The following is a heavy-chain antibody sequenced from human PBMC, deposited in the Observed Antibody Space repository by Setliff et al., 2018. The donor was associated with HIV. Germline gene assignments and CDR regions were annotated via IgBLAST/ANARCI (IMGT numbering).Heavy chain of an antibody. CDR1: GHTFTNYD. J-gene: IGHJ4*02. D-gene: IGHD2-15*01. CDR3: ARDDPDCSGGSCPFDY. V-gene: IGHV1-8*01. Sequence: ASVKVSCKPPGHTFTNYDIHWMRRAPGQGLEWMGWMNPNSGVSGYALKFHDRVTMTRDTSITTLYMELSSLRSEDTAVYYCARDDPDCSGGSCPFDYWGQGTLVTVSS. CDR2: MNPNSGVS.